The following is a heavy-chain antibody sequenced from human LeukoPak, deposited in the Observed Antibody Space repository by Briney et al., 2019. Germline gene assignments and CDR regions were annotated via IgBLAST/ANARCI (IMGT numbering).Heavy chain of an antibody. Sequence: PGGSLRLSCAASGFTFSDYYMSWIRQAPGKGLEWVSYISSSGSTIYYADSVKGRFTISRDNAKNSLYLQMNSLRAEDTAVYYCARGLTYYYDTPAWFDPWGQGTLVTVSS. J-gene: IGHJ5*02. CDR1: GFTFSDYY. V-gene: IGHV3-11*01. D-gene: IGHD3-22*01. CDR2: ISSSGSTI. CDR3: ARGLTYYYDTPAWFDP.